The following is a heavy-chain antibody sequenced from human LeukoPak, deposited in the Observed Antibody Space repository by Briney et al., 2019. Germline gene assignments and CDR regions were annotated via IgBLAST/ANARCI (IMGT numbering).Heavy chain of an antibody. V-gene: IGHV1-18*01. CDR3: ARDGTPGTTFRFDP. J-gene: IGHJ5*02. CDR2: ISGYNGNT. CDR1: DYTYTSYG. Sequence: ASVKVSCKASDYTYTSYGISWVRQAPGQGLEWMGWISGYNGNTNYAQKFQARATMTTDTSTTTAYMELRSLRSDDTAVYYCARDGTPGTTFRFDPWGQGTLVIVSS. D-gene: IGHD1-1*01.